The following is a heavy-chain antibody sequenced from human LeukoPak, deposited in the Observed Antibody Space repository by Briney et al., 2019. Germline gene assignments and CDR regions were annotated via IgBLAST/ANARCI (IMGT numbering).Heavy chain of an antibody. J-gene: IGHJ6*03. CDR1: GYTFTSYG. CDR2: INPNSGGT. D-gene: IGHD6-13*01. V-gene: IGHV1-2*02. CDR3: ARDGSSHYYYYYMDV. Sequence: ASVKVSCKASGYTFTSYGISWVRQAPGQGLEWMGWINPNSGGTNYAQKFQGRVTMTRDTSISTAYMELSRLRSDDTAVYYCARDGSSHYYYYYMDVWGKGTTVTVSS.